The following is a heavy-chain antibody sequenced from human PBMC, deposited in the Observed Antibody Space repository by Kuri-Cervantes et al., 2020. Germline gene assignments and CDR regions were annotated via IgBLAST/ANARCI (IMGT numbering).Heavy chain of an antibody. Sequence: TLSLTCTVFGGSISSGDYYWSWIRQPPGKGLEWIGYIYYSGSTYYNPSLKSRVTISVDTSKNQFSLKLSSVTAADTAVYYCARTSYDYVWGSYRWGLDYFDYWGQGTLVTVSS. CDR3: ARTSYDYVWGSYRWGLDYFDY. CDR2: IYYSGST. V-gene: IGHV4-30-4*01. J-gene: IGHJ4*02. CDR1: GGSISSGDYY. D-gene: IGHD3-16*02.